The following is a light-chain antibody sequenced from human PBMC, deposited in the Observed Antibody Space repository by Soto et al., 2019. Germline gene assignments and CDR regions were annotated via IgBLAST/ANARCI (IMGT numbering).Light chain of an antibody. Sequence: QSALTQPRSVSGSPGQSVTISCTGTSGDVGRYDSVSWYQQHPGKAPKLLICDVSERPSGVPVRFFGSKSGNTASLTISGLQIEDEADYYCCSYAGKYPYVFGSGTKLTVL. J-gene: IGLJ1*01. CDR1: SGDVGRYDS. CDR3: CSYAGKYPYV. V-gene: IGLV2-11*01. CDR2: DVS.